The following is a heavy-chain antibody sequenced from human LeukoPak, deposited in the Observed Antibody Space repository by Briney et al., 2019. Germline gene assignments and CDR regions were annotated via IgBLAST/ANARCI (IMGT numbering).Heavy chain of an antibody. J-gene: IGHJ6*03. D-gene: IGHD3-22*01. CDR1: GGSFSGYY. Sequence: PSETLSLTCAVYGGSFSGYYWSWIRQPPGKGLEWIGEINHSGSTNYNPSLKSRVTISVDTSKNQFSLKLSSVTAADTAVYYCARGPRNPMIVGYYYYYMDVWGKGTTVTVSS. V-gene: IGHV4-34*01. CDR3: ARGPRNPMIVGYYYYYMDV. CDR2: INHSGST.